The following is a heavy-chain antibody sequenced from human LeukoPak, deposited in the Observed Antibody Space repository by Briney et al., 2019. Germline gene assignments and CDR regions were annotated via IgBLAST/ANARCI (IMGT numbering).Heavy chain of an antibody. Sequence: PGGSLRLSCAASGFTFSNYAMTWVRQAPGKGLEWVSAISGTGGATYFADSVQGRFTLSRDNSKNTMSMQMNSLRAEDTAVYYCAKGAYSSGWCEFFNYWGQGTLVTVSS. V-gene: IGHV3-23*01. CDR2: ISGTGGAT. CDR1: GFTFSNYA. D-gene: IGHD6-19*01. CDR3: AKGAYSSGWCEFFNY. J-gene: IGHJ4*02.